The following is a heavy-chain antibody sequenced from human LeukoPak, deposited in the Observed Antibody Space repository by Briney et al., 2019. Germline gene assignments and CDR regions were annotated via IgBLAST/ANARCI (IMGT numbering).Heavy chain of an antibody. J-gene: IGHJ4*02. CDR3: ARGSWVSNGDAVW. V-gene: IGHV3-23*01. CDR2: IRGDGET. CDR1: GFSFSNYA. Sequence: TGGSLRLSCAASGFSFSNYAMSWVRQAPARGPEWVSSIRGDGETSYADSVKGRFTLSRDDSRNTVYLQLNNLRVEDTAIYYCARGSWVSNGDAVWWGQGIQVTVSS. D-gene: IGHD1-1*01.